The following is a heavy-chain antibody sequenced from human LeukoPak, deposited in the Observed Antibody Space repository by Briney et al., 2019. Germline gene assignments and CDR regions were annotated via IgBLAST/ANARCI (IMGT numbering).Heavy chain of an antibody. Sequence: GASVKVSCKASGYTFTGYGISWVRQAPGQGLEWMGWISAYNGNTNYAQKLQGRVTMTTDTSTSTAYMELRSLRSDDTAVYYCARPRSQTYYDFWSGYGDAFDIWGQGTMVTVSS. V-gene: IGHV1-18*01. CDR1: GYTFTGYG. CDR2: ISAYNGNT. J-gene: IGHJ3*02. CDR3: ARPRSQTYYDFWSGYGDAFDI. D-gene: IGHD3-3*01.